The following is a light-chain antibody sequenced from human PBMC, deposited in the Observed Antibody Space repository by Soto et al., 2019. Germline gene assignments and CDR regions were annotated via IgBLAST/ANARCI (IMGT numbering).Light chain of an antibody. Sequence: QSVLTQPAGVSGSPAQSITVSCTSSSSDVDNGYNSVSSYKQHPGKAPKLTIYEVRNRPSGVSNRFSGSKSGKTASLTISGIQVEDEADYFCSSYSTSAAPYVFGTGTKVTV. CDR3: SSYSTSAAPYV. V-gene: IGLV2-14*01. J-gene: IGLJ1*01. CDR2: EVR. CDR1: SSDVDNGYNS.